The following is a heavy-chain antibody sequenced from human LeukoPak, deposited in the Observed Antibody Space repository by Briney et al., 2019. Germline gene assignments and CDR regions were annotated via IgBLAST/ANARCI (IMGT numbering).Heavy chain of an antibody. V-gene: IGHV4-39*07. CDR3: ASGGGWVYDY. CDR2: VYNSGST. J-gene: IGHJ4*02. Sequence: SETLSLTCSVSGGSISSSGYYWVWIRQPPGKGLEWIGSVYNSGSTYYNPSLRSRVTISVDTSKNQFSLKLSSVTAADTAVYYCASGGGWVYDYWGQGTLVTVSS. CDR1: GGSISSSGYY. D-gene: IGHD2-15*01.